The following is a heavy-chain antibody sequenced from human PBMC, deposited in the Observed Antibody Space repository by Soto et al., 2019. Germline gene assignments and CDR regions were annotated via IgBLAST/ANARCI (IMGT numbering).Heavy chain of an antibody. D-gene: IGHD3-3*01. CDR2: ISYDGSKK. J-gene: IGHJ5*02. CDR3: ARGYTSGYPSNWFDP. Sequence: QVQLVESGGGVVQPGRSLRLSCAASGFTFSSYGMHWVRQAPGKGLEWVAVISYDGSKKYYADSVKGRFTISRDNSKNTLCLQMDSLRDEDTAVYYCARGYTSGYPSNWFDPWGQGTLVTVSS. V-gene: IGHV3-30*03. CDR1: GFTFSSYG.